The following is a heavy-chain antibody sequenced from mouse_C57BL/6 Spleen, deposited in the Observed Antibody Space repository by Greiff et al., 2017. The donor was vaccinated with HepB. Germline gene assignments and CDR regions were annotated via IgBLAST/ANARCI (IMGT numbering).Heavy chain of an antibody. Sequence: VQLQQSGPVLVKPGASVKMSCKASGYTFTDYYMNWVKQSHGKSLEWIGVINPYNGGTSYNQKFKGKATLTVDKSSSTAYMELNSLTSEDSAVYYCARGGYGAFAYWGQGTLVTVSA. D-gene: IGHD2-2*01. CDR2: INPYNGGT. CDR3: ARGGYGAFAY. V-gene: IGHV1-19*01. CDR1: GYTFTDYY. J-gene: IGHJ3*01.